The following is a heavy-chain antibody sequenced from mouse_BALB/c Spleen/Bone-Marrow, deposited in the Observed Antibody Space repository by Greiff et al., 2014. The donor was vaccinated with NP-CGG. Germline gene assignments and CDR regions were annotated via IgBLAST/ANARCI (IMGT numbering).Heavy chain of an antibody. CDR3: ARTTVASRYFDA. CDR2: ISYSGST. D-gene: IGHD1-1*01. J-gene: IGHJ1*01. V-gene: IGHV3-2*02. CDR1: GYSITSDYA. Sequence: EVKLVESGPGLVKPSQSLSLTCTVTGYSITSDYAWNWIRQFPGNKLEWMGYISYSGSTSYNPSLKSRISITRDTSKNQFFLQLNSVTTEDTATYYCARTTVASRYFDAWGAGTTVTVSS.